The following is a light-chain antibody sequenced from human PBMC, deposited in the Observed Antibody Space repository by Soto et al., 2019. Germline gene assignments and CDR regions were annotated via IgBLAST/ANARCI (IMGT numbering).Light chain of an antibody. Sequence: DIQMTQSPSTLSASIGDRVTITCRASQSISEWLAWYQQKPGKAPKLLIYKASSLESWVPSRFSGSGSGTEFTLTITSLQPDDSATYYCQQYNSYSSFGQGTKVEIK. J-gene: IGKJ1*01. CDR1: QSISEW. CDR2: KAS. CDR3: QQYNSYSS. V-gene: IGKV1-5*03.